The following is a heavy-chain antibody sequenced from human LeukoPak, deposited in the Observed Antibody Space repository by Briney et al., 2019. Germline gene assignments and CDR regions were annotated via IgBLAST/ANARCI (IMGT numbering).Heavy chain of an antibody. J-gene: IGHJ3*02. CDR1: DGSISSGDYY. D-gene: IGHD2-8*01. V-gene: IGHV4-30-4*08. Sequence: SQTLSLTCTVSDGSISSGDYYWSWIRQPPGKGLEWIGYIYYSGSTYYNPSLKSRVTISVDTSKNQFSLKLSSVTAADTAVYYCARVSRTCTNGVCSIWGQGTMVTVSS. CDR3: ARVSRTCTNGVCSI. CDR2: IYYSGST.